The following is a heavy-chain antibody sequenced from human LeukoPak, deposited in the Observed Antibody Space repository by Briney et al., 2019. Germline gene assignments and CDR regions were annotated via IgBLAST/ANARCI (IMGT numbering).Heavy chain of an antibody. CDR2: IYASGGT. V-gene: IGHV4-61*02. CDR3: ARGFWSGSFFDF. J-gene: IGHJ4*02. Sequence: SETLSLTCTVSGGSISSGSYYWTWIRQPAGKGLEWTGRIYASGGTRYNPSLNSRLTISLDTSKNQFFLNLTSVTAADTAMYYCARGFWSGSFFDFWGQGSLVTVSS. D-gene: IGHD3-3*01. CDR1: GGSISSGSYY.